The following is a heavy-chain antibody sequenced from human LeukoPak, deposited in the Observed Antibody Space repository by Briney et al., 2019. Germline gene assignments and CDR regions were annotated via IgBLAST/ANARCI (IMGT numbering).Heavy chain of an antibody. CDR3: TTDRMGLEAWDSSQFDY. D-gene: IGHD6-13*01. Sequence: GGSLRLSCAASGFTFSNAWMSWVRQAPGKGLEWVGRIKSKTDGGTTDYAAPVKGRFTISRDDSKNTLYLQMNSLKTEDTAVYYCTTDRMGLEAWDSSQFDYWGQGTLVTVSS. V-gene: IGHV3-15*01. CDR2: IKSKTDGGTT. J-gene: IGHJ4*02. CDR1: GFTFSNAW.